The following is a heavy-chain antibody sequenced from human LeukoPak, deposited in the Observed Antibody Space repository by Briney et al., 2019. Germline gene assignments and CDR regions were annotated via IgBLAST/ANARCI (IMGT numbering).Heavy chain of an antibody. Sequence: TGGSLRLSCAASGFTVSSNYMSWVRQAPGKGLEWVSVIYSGGSTYYADSVKGRFTISRHNSKNTLYLQMNSLRAEDTAVYYCARDRFSAPGFYGMDVWGQGTTVTVSS. V-gene: IGHV3-53*04. CDR1: GFTVSSNY. J-gene: IGHJ6*02. CDR2: IYSGGST. D-gene: IGHD3-3*01. CDR3: ARDRFSAPGFYGMDV.